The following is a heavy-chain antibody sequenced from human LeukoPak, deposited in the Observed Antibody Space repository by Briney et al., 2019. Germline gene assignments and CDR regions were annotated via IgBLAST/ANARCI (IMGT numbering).Heavy chain of an antibody. V-gene: IGHV1-69*04. Sequence: SVKVSCKASGGTFSSYAISGVRQAPGQGLEWMGRIIPILGIANYAQKFQGRVTITADKSTSTAYMELSSLRSEDTAVYYCARSHFMITFGGAPGYYYGMDVWGQGTTVTVSS. CDR1: GGTFSSYA. D-gene: IGHD3-16*01. CDR2: IIPILGIA. CDR3: ARSHFMITFGGAPGYYYGMDV. J-gene: IGHJ6*02.